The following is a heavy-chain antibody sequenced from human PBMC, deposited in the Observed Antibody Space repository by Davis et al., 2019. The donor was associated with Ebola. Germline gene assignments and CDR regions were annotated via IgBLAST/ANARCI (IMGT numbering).Heavy chain of an antibody. CDR1: GYTFTSYG. CDR2: INTETGNP. D-gene: IGHD1-1*01. V-gene: IGHV7-4-1*02. J-gene: IGHJ3*01. CDR3: ARSKAVHDAFDV. Sequence: ASVKVSCKTFGYTFTSYGITWVRQAPGQGLEWMGWINTETGNPMYAQGFTGRFDFSLDTSVNTAYLQISSLKPDDTAVYYCARSKAVHDAFDVWGQGTLVTVSS.